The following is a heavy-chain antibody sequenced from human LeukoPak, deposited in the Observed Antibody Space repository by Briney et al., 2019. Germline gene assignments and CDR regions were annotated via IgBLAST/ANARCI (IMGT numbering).Heavy chain of an antibody. J-gene: IGHJ4*02. D-gene: IGHD6-19*01. CDR1: GYTFTSYG. CDR2: ISAYNGNT. Sequence: ASVKVSCKASGYTFTSYGISWVRQAPGQGLEWMGWISAYNGNTNYAQKLQGRVTMTTDTSTSTAYMELRSLRSDDTAVYYCADHLGMYSSGWHEVYWGQGTLVTVSS. CDR3: ADHLGMYSSGWHEVY. V-gene: IGHV1-18*01.